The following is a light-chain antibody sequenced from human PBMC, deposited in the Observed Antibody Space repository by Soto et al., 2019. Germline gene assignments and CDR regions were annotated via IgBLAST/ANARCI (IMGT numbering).Light chain of an antibody. J-gene: IGKJ4*01. CDR2: DAS. CDR1: QSVLYSSNNKNY. V-gene: IGKV4-1*01. Sequence: DIVRTHSPYALAVSLRERATINCKSRQSVLYSSNNKNYLAWYQQKTGKAPKLLIYDASNLETGVPSRFSGSGYGTDFNFTISSLQTEDIATYYCQQYDNLPLTFGGGTKVDIK. CDR3: QQYDNLPLT.